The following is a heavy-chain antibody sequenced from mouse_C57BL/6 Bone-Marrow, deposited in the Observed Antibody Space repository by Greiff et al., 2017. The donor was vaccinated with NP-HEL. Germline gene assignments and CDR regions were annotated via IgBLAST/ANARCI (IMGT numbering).Heavy chain of an antibody. V-gene: IGHV5-6*01. CDR2: ISSGGSYT. CDR1: GFTFSSYG. CDR3: ARRRLPFDY. Sequence: EVQVVESGGDLVKPGGSLKLSCAASGFTFSSYGMSWVRQTPDKRLEWVATISSGGSYTYYPDSVKGRFTISRDNAKNTLYLQMSSLKSEDTAMYYCARRRLPFDYWGQGTTLTVSS. D-gene: IGHD6-1*01. J-gene: IGHJ2*01.